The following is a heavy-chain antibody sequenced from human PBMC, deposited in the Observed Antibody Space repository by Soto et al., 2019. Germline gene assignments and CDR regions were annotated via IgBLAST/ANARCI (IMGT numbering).Heavy chain of an antibody. D-gene: IGHD5-18*01. CDR1: GGSISSSSYY. CDR3: ARTRWDTAMVFDY. V-gene: IGHV4-39*01. Sequence: SETLSLTCTVSGGSISSSSYYWGWIRQPPGKGLEWIGSIYYSGSTYHNPSLKSRVTISVDTSKNQFSLKLSSVTAADTAVYYCARTRWDTAMVFDYWGQGTLVTVSS. CDR2: IYYSGST. J-gene: IGHJ4*02.